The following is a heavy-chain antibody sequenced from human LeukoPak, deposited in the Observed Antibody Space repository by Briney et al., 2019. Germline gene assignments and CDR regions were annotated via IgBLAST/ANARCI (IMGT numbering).Heavy chain of an antibody. CDR3: AKFAQRYCSGGSCHPFDY. CDR1: GFTFSRYW. D-gene: IGHD2-15*01. Sequence: GGSLRLSCAASGFTFSRYWMSWVRQAPGKGLEWVANIKQDGSGKYYVDSVKGRFTISRDNAKNSLYLQMNSLRAEDTAAYYCAKFAQRYCSGGSCHPFDYWGQGALVTVSS. J-gene: IGHJ4*02. CDR2: IKQDGSGK. V-gene: IGHV3-7*03.